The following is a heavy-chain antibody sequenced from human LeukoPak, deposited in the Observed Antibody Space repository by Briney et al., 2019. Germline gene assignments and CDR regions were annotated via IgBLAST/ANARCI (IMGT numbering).Heavy chain of an antibody. D-gene: IGHD2-2*01. CDR3: ARGPGCSSTSCPVS. CDR2: ISSSSSNI. CDR1: GFTFSGYS. Sequence: PGGSLRLSCAASGFTFSGYSMNCVRQAPGKGLEWVSSISSSSSNIYYADSVKGRFTISRDNAKDSLYLQMNSLRAEDTAVYYCARGPGCSSTSCPVSWGQGTLVTVSS. J-gene: IGHJ5*02. V-gene: IGHV3-21*01.